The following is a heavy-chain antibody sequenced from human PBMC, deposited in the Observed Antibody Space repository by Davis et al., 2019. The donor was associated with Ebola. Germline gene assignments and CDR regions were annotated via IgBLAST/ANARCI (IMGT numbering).Heavy chain of an antibody. Sequence: ASVKVSCKASGYTFTNYYMHWVRQAPGQGLEWMGMINPNDGRTIYAQKFQGRVTITADDSTGTAYMELSSLRSEDTAVYYCARVPWATLAGWFDPWGQGTLVTVSS. V-gene: IGHV1-46*01. CDR3: ARVPWATLAGWFDP. D-gene: IGHD1-26*01. CDR2: INPNDGRT. J-gene: IGHJ5*02. CDR1: GYTFTNYY.